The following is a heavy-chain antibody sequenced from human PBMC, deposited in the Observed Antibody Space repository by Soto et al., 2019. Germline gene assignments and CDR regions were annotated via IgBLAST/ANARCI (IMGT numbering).Heavy chain of an antibody. V-gene: IGHV1-18*01. Sequence: GASVKVSCKASGYTFTSYGISWVRQAPGQGLEWMGWISAYNGNTNYAQKLQGRVTMTTDTSTSTAYMELRSLRSDDTAVYYCARGRITIFGVVMLHWFDPWSQGTLVTVSS. D-gene: IGHD3-3*01. CDR1: GYTFTSYG. CDR3: ARGRITIFGVVMLHWFDP. CDR2: ISAYNGNT. J-gene: IGHJ5*02.